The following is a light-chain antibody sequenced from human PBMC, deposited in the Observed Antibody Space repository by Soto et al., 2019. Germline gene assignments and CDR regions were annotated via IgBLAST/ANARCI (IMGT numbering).Light chain of an antibody. CDR2: GAS. J-gene: IGKJ2*01. Sequence: DFVMTQAPDSLAVSLGERATINCKSSQSVLYNSNNKNHLGWFQQKPGHPPKLLIYGASFRPSGVPDRFSGSGSGTDVTLTISSLQAEDVAVYYCQQYNSIPFTFGQGTKLEI. CDR3: QQYNSIPFT. CDR1: QSVLYNSNNKNH. V-gene: IGKV4-1*01.